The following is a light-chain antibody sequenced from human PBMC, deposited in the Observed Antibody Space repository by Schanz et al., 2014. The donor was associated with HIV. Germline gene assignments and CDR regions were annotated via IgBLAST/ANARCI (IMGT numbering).Light chain of an antibody. CDR3: CAYAGSSTSVL. Sequence: QSALTQPASVSGSPGQSITISCTGTSSDVGSYNLVSWYQHHPGKAPKNMIYEVSKRPSGVSSRFSGSKSGNTASLRISGLQAEDEADYYCCAYAGSSTSVLFGGGTKLTVL. J-gene: IGLJ2*01. CDR2: EVS. CDR1: SSDVGSYNL. V-gene: IGLV2-23*02.